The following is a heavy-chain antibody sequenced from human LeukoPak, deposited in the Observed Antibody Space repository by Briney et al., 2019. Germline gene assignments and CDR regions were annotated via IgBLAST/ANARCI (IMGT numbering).Heavy chain of an antibody. J-gene: IGHJ4*02. D-gene: IGHD2-21*01. CDR3: AKDRSLVVVIAILFDY. Sequence: GGSLRLSCAASGFPFSSYAMSWVRQAPGKGLEGVSAISGSGGSADCADSVRGRFTISRDNSKNTMYLQMNSLRAEDTAVYYCAKDRSLVVVIAILFDYWGQGTLVTVSS. V-gene: IGHV3-23*01. CDR2: ISGSGGSA. CDR1: GFPFSSYA.